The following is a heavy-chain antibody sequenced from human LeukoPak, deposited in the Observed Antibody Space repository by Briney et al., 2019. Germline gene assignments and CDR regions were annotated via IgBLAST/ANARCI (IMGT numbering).Heavy chain of an antibody. V-gene: IGHV4-39*01. CDR3: ARVISGSYFLRGGDAFDI. CDR2: IYYSGHT. Sequence: YPSETLSLSCIVSGGSISSSGYYWGWIRQSPGKGLEWIGSIYYSGHTYYNSSLRSRVAISVDTSKNQFSLTLTSLTAADTAVYYCARVISGSYFLRGGDAFDIWGQGTMVTVSS. CDR1: GGSISSSGYY. J-gene: IGHJ3*02. D-gene: IGHD1-26*01.